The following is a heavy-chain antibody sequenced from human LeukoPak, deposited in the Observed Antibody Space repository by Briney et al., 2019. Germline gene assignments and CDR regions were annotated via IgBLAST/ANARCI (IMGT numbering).Heavy chain of an antibody. CDR2: IHYSGRT. D-gene: IGHD3-9*01. V-gene: IGHV4-31*03. CDR3: ARELRYSTNYSYYYGMDV. Sequence: SQTLSLTCIVSGGSISSGGYYWSWIRQHPGKGLEWIGYIHYSGRTYYNPSLKSRVMVSVDTSKNQFSLRLSSVTAADTAVYYCARELRYSTNYSYYYGMDVWGKGTTVTVSS. J-gene: IGHJ6*04. CDR1: GGSISSGGYY.